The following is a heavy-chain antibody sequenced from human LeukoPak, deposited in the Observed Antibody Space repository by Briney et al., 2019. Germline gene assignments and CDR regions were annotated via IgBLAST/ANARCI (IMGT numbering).Heavy chain of an antibody. D-gene: IGHD3-22*01. CDR3: ASGSNSSGSSDY. V-gene: IGHV4-4*07. Sequence: PSETLSLTCTVSGGSISGYYWSWIRQPAGKALEWIGRIHTSGTTNYNPSLKSRVTISVDTSKNQFSLKLSSVTAADTAVYYCASGSNSSGSSDYWGQGTLVTVSS. J-gene: IGHJ4*02. CDR1: GGSISGYY. CDR2: IHTSGTT.